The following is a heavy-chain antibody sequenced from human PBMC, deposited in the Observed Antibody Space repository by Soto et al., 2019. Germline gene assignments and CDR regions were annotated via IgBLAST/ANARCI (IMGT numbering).Heavy chain of an antibody. J-gene: IGHJ6*02. CDR1: GGSISSGDYY. CDR2: IHYIGST. Sequence: QVQLQESGPGLVRPSQTLSLTCTVSGGSISSGDYYWSWVRQPPGKGLEWIGYIHYIGSTYHNPSIKIGVTISVDTSKNQLSLRLSSVTAADTAVYYFARAHRDLPKLVQYYYGMDAWGQGTTVTVSS. V-gene: IGHV4-30-4*01. D-gene: IGHD6-13*01. CDR3: ARAHRDLPKLVQYYYGMDA.